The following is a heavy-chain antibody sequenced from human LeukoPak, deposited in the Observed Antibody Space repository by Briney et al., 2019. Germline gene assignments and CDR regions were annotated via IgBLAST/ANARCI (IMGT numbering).Heavy chain of an antibody. CDR3: AIIEFGEERYGYNFDY. J-gene: IGHJ4*02. CDR1: GYSFTSYW. CDR2: IYPGDSDT. D-gene: IGHD5-24*01. V-gene: IGHV5-51*01. Sequence: GESLKISGKGSGYSFTSYWIGWVRQMPGKGLEWMGIIYPGDSDTRYSPSFQGQVTISADKSISTAYLQWSSLKASDTAMYYCAIIEFGEERYGYNFDYWGQGTLVTVSS.